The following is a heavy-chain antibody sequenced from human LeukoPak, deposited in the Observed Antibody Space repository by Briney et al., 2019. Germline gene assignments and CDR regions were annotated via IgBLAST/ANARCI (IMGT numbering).Heavy chain of an antibody. CDR1: GITLSNNG. CDR3: AKRGVVIRVILVGFHKEAYYFDS. J-gene: IGHJ4*02. V-gene: IGHV3-23*01. CDR2: VSDSGGIT. D-gene: IGHD3-22*01. Sequence: GESLRLSCAVSGITLSNNGMSWGRQAPGKGLEWVAGVSDSGGITKYADSVKGRFTISRDNSKNTLYLQMNSLRAEDTAVYFCAKRGVVIRVILVGFHKEAYYFDSWGQGALVTVSS.